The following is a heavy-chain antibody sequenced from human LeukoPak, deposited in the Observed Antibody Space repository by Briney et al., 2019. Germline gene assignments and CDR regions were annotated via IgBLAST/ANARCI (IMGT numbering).Heavy chain of an antibody. CDR3: ARRRGNSGYDAHFDY. J-gene: IGHJ4*02. CDR1: GFTFSDAY. D-gene: IGHD5-12*01. Sequence: GGSLRLSCAASGFTFSDAYMSWIRQAPGKGLEWVAYISVSGTSLYYPDSMRGRFIISRDNRKNLLYLQITSLRVEDTAVYYCARRRGNSGYDAHFDYWGQGTLVTVS. V-gene: IGHV3-11*01. CDR2: ISVSGTSL.